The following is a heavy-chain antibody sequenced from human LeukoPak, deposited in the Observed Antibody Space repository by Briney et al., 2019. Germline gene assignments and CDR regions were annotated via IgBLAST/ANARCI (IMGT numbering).Heavy chain of an antibody. CDR3: ARQVGDYYDSSGYSLD. J-gene: IGHJ4*02. D-gene: IGHD3-22*01. CDR1: GYSFNMYW. Sequence: GESLKISCKGSGYSFNMYWIGWVRQMPGKGLEWMGIIYPGDSDTRYSPSFQGQVTISADKSISTAYLQWSSLKASDTAMYYCARQVGDYYDSSGYSLDWGQGTLVTVSS. V-gene: IGHV5-51*01. CDR2: IYPGDSDT.